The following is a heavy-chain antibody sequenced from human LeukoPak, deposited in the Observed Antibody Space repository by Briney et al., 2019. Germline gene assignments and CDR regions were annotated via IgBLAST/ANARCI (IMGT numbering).Heavy chain of an antibody. CDR3: ARHRNYYDSSGYYEVAFDI. Sequence: PSETLSLTCTVSGGSISSGGSYWSWIRQHPGKGLEWIGYIYYSGRTYYNPSLKGPVTISVDTTKNYFSLKLLSVIAADTSVFFCARHRNYYDSSGYYEVAFDIWGQGTRVTVSS. V-gene: IGHV4-31*01. J-gene: IGHJ3*02. CDR1: GGSISSGGSY. D-gene: IGHD3-22*01. CDR2: IYYSGRT.